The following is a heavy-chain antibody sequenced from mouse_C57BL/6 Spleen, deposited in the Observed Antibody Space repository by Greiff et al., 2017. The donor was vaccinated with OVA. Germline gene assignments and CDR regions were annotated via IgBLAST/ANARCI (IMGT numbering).Heavy chain of an antibody. CDR1: GYAFTNYL. J-gene: IGHJ2*01. V-gene: IGHV1-54*01. D-gene: IGHD4-1*01. CDR2: INPGSGGT. Sequence: QVQLQQSGAELVRPGTSVKVSCKASGYAFTNYLIEWVKQRPGQGLEWIGVINPGSGGTNYNEKFKGKATLTADKSSSTAYMQLSSLTSEDSAVYFCARSRANWGFDYWGQGTTLTVSS. CDR3: ARSRANWGFDY.